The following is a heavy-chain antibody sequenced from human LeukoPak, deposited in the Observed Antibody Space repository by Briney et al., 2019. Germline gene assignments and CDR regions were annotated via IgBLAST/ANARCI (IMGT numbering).Heavy chain of an antibody. CDR1: GFTISGYT. J-gene: IGHJ4*02. Sequence: PGGSLRLSCAASGFTISGYTMHWVRQAPGKGLEWVAVISNDGSNKYYADSVKGRFTISRDNSKNTLYLQMNSLRLEDTAVYYCARDTDGDYEVYWGQGTLVTVSS. CDR3: ARDTDGDYEVY. CDR2: ISNDGSNK. D-gene: IGHD4-17*01. V-gene: IGHV3-30-3*01.